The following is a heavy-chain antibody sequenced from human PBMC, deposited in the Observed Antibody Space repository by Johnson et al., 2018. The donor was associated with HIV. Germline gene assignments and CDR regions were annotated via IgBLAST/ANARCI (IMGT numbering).Heavy chain of an antibody. D-gene: IGHD5-12*01. CDR2: ISYDGSNK. CDR1: GFTFNTYW. V-gene: IGHV3-30*18. J-gene: IGHJ3*02. Sequence: QVQLVESGGGLVQPGGSLRLSCAVSGFTFNTYWMHWVRQAPGKGLEWVAFISYDGSNKYYADSVKGRFTISRDNSKNTLYLQMNSLRAEDTAVYYCAKDWATGFLGAFDIWGQGTMVTVSS. CDR3: AKDWATGFLGAFDI.